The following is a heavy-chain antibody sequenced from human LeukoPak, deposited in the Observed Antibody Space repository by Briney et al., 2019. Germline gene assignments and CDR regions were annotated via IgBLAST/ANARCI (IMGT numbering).Heavy chain of an antibody. Sequence: PGGSLRLSCAASGFTFSSYGMHWVRQAPGKGLEWVAVISYDGSNKYYADSVKGRFTISRDNSKNTLYLQMNSLRAEHTAVYYCATTGTTVTADYWGQGTLVTVSS. CDR1: GFTFSSYG. CDR3: ATTGTTVTADY. V-gene: IGHV3-30*03. J-gene: IGHJ4*02. D-gene: IGHD4-17*01. CDR2: ISYDGSNK.